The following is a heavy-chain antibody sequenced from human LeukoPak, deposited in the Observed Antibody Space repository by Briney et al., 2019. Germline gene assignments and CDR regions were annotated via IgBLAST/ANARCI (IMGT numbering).Heavy chain of an antibody. CDR3: ARASVGATFADY. CDR2: ISVYNGNT. Sequence: GASVKVSCKASGYTFTSYGINWVRQAPGQGLEWMGWISVYNGNTNYAQKLQGRVTMTTDTSTSTAYMELRSLRSDGTAVYYCARASVGATFADYWGQGTLVTVSS. V-gene: IGHV1-18*01. J-gene: IGHJ4*02. CDR1: GYTFTSYG. D-gene: IGHD1-26*01.